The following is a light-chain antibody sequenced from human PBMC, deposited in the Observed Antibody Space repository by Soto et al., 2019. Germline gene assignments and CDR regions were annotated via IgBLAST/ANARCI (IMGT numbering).Light chain of an antibody. CDR1: SSDVGGYNY. J-gene: IGLJ2*01. CDR2: DVS. CDR3: SSYTSSSTPVV. Sequence: QSVLTQPASVSGSPGQSITISCTGTSSDVGGYNYVSWYQQHPGKDPKLMIYDVSNRPSGVSNRFSGSKSGNTASLTISGLQAEDEADYYCSSYTSSSTPVVFGGGTQLTVL. V-gene: IGLV2-14*01.